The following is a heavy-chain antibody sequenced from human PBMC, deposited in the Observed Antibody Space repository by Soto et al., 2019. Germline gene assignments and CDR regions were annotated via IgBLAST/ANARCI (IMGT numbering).Heavy chain of an antibody. Sequence: SETLSLTCTVSGGSISTYYWNWIRQPAGRGLEWIGRIYTSGNTFYNPSLKSRVTMSVDTSKNQFSLRLSSVSAADTAVYFCARDGGGGDAFDIWGQGTVVTVSS. V-gene: IGHV4-4*07. D-gene: IGHD6-25*01. J-gene: IGHJ3*02. CDR1: GGSISTYY. CDR2: IYTSGNT. CDR3: ARDGGGGDAFDI.